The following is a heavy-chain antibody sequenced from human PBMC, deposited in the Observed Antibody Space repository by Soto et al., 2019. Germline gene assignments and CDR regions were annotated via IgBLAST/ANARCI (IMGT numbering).Heavy chain of an antibody. CDR1: GYTFIRSA. CDR2: INVANGNT. D-gene: IGHD6-19*01. CDR3: ARSFSSSGWSDYYYGMDV. J-gene: IGHJ6*02. Sequence: GASVKVSCKASGYTFIRSAMHWVRQAPGQRLEWMGWINVANGNTKYSQKFQGRVTITRDKSASTAYMEMSSLTSEDTAVYYCARSFSSSGWSDYYYGMDVWGQGTTVTVSS. V-gene: IGHV1-3*01.